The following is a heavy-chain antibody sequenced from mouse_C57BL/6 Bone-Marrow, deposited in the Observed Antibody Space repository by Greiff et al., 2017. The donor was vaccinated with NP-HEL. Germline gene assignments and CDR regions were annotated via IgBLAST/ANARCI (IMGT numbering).Heavy chain of an antibody. Sequence: QVQLKHSGPGLVQPSQSLSITCTVSGFSLTSYGVHWVRQSPGKGLEWLGVIWRGGSTDYNAAFMSRLGITKDNSKSQVFFKMNSLQAYDTAICYCAKNYHALFAYWGQGTLVTVSA. CDR3: AKNYHALFAY. CDR2: IWRGGST. J-gene: IGHJ3*01. V-gene: IGHV2-5*01. CDR1: GFSLTSYG.